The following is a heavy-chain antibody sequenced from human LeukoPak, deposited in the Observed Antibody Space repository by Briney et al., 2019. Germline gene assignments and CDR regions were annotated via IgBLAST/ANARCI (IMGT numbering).Heavy chain of an antibody. D-gene: IGHD1-1*01. J-gene: IGHJ4*02. CDR3: AKAQGYPDY. CDR1: GFAFSRYG. V-gene: IGHV3-23*01. CDR2: ISGSGGNT. Sequence: PGGSLRLPCAASGFAFSRYGIVWVRQAPGRGLEWVSGISGSGGNTYYGDSVKGRFTISRDNSKNTVYLQMNSLRAEDTAVYYCAKAQGYPDYWGQGTLATVSS.